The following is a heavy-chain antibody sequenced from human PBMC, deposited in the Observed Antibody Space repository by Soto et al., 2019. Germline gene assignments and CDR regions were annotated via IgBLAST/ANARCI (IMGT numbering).Heavy chain of an antibody. V-gene: IGHV3-53*01. Sequence: PGGSMRLSCAASGFTVSSNYMTWVRKAPGKGLEWVSLIYSGGSTYYANSVKGRFTISRDNSKNTLYLQMNSLRAEDTAVYYCARARGGLSVVTATYFDYWGQGTLVT. CDR3: ARARGGLSVVTATYFDY. J-gene: IGHJ4*02. D-gene: IGHD2-21*02. CDR1: GFTVSSNY. CDR2: IYSGGST.